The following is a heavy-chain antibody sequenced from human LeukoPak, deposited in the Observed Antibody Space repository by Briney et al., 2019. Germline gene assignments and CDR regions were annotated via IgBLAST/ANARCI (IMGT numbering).Heavy chain of an antibody. CDR1: GFTFSSYG. CDR2: IRYDGSNK. D-gene: IGHD2-2*01. CDR3: AVVPAAMDY. V-gene: IGHV3-30*02. J-gene: IGHJ4*02. Sequence: GGSLRLSCAASGFTFSSYGMHWVRQAPGKGLEWVAFIRYDGSNKYHADSAKGRFTISRDNSKNTLYLQMNSLRAEDTAVYYCAVVPAAMDYWGQGTLVTVSS.